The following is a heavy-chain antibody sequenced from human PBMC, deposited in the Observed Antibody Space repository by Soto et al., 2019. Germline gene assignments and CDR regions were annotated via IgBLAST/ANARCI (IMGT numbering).Heavy chain of an antibody. CDR2: ISACNGNT. J-gene: IGHJ5*02. Sequence: ASVKVSCXASGYTFTSYGISWVRQSPGQGLEWMGWISACNGNTKYSQKFQGRVTITRDTSASTAYMELSSLRSEDTAVYYCARDPMYCSGGSCYSPGNNWFDPWGQGTLVTVSS. V-gene: IGHV1-18*01. CDR1: GYTFTSYG. CDR3: ARDPMYCSGGSCYSPGNNWFDP. D-gene: IGHD2-15*01.